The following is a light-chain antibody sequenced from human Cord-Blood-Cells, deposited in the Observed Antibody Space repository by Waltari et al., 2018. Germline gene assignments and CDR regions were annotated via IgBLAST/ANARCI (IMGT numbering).Light chain of an antibody. J-gene: IGLJ3*02. CDR2: DVS. CDR3: SSYTSSSSLV. Sequence: QSALTQPASVSGSPGQSITISCTGTSSDVGGYNYVSWYQQHPGKAPKLMIYDVSNRPCGVSYRFPGSKSGNTASLTISGLQAEDEADYYCSSYTSSSSLVFGGGTKLTVL. V-gene: IGLV2-14*01. CDR1: SSDVGGYNY.